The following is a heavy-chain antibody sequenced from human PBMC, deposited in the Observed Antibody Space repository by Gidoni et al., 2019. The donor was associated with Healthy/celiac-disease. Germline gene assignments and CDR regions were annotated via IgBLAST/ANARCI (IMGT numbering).Heavy chain of an antibody. D-gene: IGHD3-10*01. V-gene: IGHV3-23*01. CDR1: GFTFSSYA. Sequence: EVQLLESGGGLVQPGGSLRLSCAASGFTFSSYAMSWVRQAPGKGLEWVSAISGSGGSTYYEDSGKGRFTISRDNSKNTLYLQMNSLRAEDTAVYYCAKDLSSGFGELLAYYYYGMDVWGQGTTVTVSS. CDR2: ISGSGGST. CDR3: AKDLSSGFGELLAYYYYGMDV. J-gene: IGHJ6*02.